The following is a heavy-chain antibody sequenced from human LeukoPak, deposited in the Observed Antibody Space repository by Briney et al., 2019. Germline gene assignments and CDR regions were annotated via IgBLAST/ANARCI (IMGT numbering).Heavy chain of an antibody. V-gene: IGHV6-1*01. J-gene: IGHJ5*02. CDR3: ARRLTQYDCFDP. CDR2: TYYRSTWYN. Sequence: SQALSLTCAISGESVSSNSVTWNWIRQSPSRGLEWLGRTYYRSTWYNDYAVSVRGRITVNPDTSKNQFSLHLNSVTPEDTAVYYCARRLTQYDCFDPWGQGILVTVSS. D-gene: IGHD2-2*01. CDR1: GESVSSNSVT.